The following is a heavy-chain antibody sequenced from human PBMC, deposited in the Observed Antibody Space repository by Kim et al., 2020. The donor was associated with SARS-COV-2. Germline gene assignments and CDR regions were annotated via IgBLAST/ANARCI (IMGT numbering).Heavy chain of an antibody. Sequence: GESLKISCQGSGYSFTSYWISWVRQMAGKGLEWMGRIDPSDSKTYYSPSFQGLVTISADKSISTTYLHWSSLKASDTAMYYCARHAPHYYDSSGYYYVDYWGQGTLVTVSS. CDR1: GYSFTSYW. V-gene: IGHV5-10-1*01. CDR2: IDPSDSKT. J-gene: IGHJ4*02. D-gene: IGHD3-22*01. CDR3: ARHAPHYYDSSGYYYVDY.